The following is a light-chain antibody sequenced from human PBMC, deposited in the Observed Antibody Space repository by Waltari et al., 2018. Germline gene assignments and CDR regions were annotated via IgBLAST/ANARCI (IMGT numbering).Light chain of an antibody. CDR3: CSYAGSYIV. CDR1: SSDVGGYNY. CDR2: DVS. J-gene: IGLJ1*01. Sequence: QSALTQPRSVSGSPGQSVAISGTGTSSDVGGYNYVSWYQQHPGKVPKVVIYDVSKRPSGVPDRFSGSKSGNTASLTISGLQADDEADYYCCSYAGSYIVFGAGTKVTVL. V-gene: IGLV2-11*01.